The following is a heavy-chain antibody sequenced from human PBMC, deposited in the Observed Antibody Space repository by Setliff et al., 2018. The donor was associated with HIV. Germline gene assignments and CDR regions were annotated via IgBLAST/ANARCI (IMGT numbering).Heavy chain of an antibody. J-gene: IGHJ4*02. CDR3: ARSSRVNCGGDCYLFDY. Sequence: NPSETLSLTCTVSGGSISNYYWSWIRQPAGKGLEWIGRIQTSGRTNNNPSLKSRVTMSVDTPKNQFSLILTSVTAADTAVYYCARSSRVNCGGDCYLFDYWGQGTPVTVS. CDR2: IQTSGRT. V-gene: IGHV4-4*07. CDR1: GGSISNYY. D-gene: IGHD2-21*02.